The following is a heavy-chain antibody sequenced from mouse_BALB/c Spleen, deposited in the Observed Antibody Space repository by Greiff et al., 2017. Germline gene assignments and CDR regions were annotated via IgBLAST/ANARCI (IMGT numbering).Heavy chain of an antibody. Sequence: QVQLQQSGAELVRPGVSVKISCKGSGYTFTDYAMHWVKQSHAKSLEWIGVISTYYGDASYNQKFKGKATMTVDKSSSTAYMELARLTSEDSAIYYWARLGLRYAMDYWGQGTSVTVSA. CDR2: ISTYYGDA. V-gene: IGHV1S137*01. J-gene: IGHJ4*01. CDR1: GYTFTDYA. CDR3: ARLGLRYAMDY. D-gene: IGHD3-1*01.